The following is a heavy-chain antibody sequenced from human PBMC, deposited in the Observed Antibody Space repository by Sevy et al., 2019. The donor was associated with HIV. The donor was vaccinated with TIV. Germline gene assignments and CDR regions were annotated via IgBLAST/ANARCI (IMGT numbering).Heavy chain of an antibody. Sequence: GGSLRLSCVASGFTFPIYSVLWVRQAPGKGLEWLTHISYDGNNKYYADSVKGRFTISRDNANNIMYLQMNSLRVEDTALYFCARVAVEYCTNDCYHRFDHWGLGTLVTVSS. J-gene: IGHJ4*02. V-gene: IGHV3-30*04. D-gene: IGHD2-8*01. CDR2: ISYDGNNK. CDR1: GFTFPIYS. CDR3: ARVAVEYCTNDCYHRFDH.